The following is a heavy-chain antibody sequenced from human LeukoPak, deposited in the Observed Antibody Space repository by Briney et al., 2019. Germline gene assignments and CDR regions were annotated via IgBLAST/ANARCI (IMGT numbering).Heavy chain of an antibody. J-gene: IGHJ4*02. D-gene: IGHD5-18*01. CDR3: ARDKGYSYGSPASYFDY. Sequence: ASVKVSCKASGYTFTGKFLHWVRQAPGQGLEWMGRIIPILGIANYAQKFQGRVTITADKSTSTAYMELSSLRSEDTAVYYCARDKGYSYGSPASYFDYWGQGTLVTVSS. CDR2: IIPILGIA. CDR1: GYTFTGKF. V-gene: IGHV1-69*04.